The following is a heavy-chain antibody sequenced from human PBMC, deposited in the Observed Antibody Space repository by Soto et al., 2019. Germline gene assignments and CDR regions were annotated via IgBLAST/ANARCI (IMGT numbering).Heavy chain of an antibody. J-gene: IGHJ6*03. D-gene: IGHD3-10*01. CDR2: ISGSGGST. V-gene: IGHV3-23*01. Sequence: SLRLSCAASGFTFSSNAMSWVRQAPEKGLEWVSVISGSGGSTYYADSVKGRFTISRDNSKNTLYLQMNSLRAEDTAVYYCAKGPHSASGYYYMDVWGKGTTVTVSS. CDR1: GFTFSSNA. CDR3: AKGPHSASGYYYMDV.